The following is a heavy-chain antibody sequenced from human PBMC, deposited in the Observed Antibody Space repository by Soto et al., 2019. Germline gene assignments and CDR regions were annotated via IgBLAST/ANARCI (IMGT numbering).Heavy chain of an antibody. J-gene: IGHJ4*02. Sequence: PGGSLRLSCAASGFTFSSYSMNWVRQTPGKGLEWVSSISDRSSYIYYADSLKGRFTISRDNTKNSLYLQMNSVRAEDTAVYYCVRQTTVVPYYFDYWGQGTMVTVSS. CDR3: VRQTTVVPYYFDY. CDR1: GFTFSSYS. CDR2: ISDRSSYI. V-gene: IGHV3-21*01. D-gene: IGHD4-17*01.